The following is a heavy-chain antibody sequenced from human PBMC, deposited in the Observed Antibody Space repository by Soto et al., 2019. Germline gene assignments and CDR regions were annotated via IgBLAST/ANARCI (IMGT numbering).Heavy chain of an antibody. J-gene: IGHJ4*02. CDR3: ARWLWRGHPESLFDY. D-gene: IGHD3-3*01. CDR1: GYTFTSFD. CDR2: MKPNSGNT. V-gene: IGHV1-8*02. Sequence: QVQLVQSGAEVKKPGASVKVSCKASGYTFTSFDINWVRQATGQGLEWMGWMKPNSGNTGYAQKCQGRVTMPRNTSISTAYMGLSSLRSEDTAVYYCARWLWRGHPESLFDYWGQGTLVTVSS.